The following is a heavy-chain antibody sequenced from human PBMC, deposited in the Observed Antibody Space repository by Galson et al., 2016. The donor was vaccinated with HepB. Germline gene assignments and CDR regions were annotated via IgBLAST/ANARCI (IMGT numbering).Heavy chain of an antibody. J-gene: IGHJ6*02. CDR2: ISVYNGNT. CDR3: ARDGELRYIDWTYYYSGKDV. D-gene: IGHD3-9*01. V-gene: IGHV1-18*01. CDR1: GYTFFSYG. Sequence: SVKVSCKASGYTFFSYGISWVRQAPGQGLEWMGWISVYNGNTKYAQKVQGRVTLTTETSTSTAYMELRSLRSDDTAVKYCARDGELRYIDWTYYYSGKDVWGQGTTVTVSS.